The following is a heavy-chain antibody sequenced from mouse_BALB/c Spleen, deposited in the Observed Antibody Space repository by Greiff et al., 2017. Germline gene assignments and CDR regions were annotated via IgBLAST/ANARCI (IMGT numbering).Heavy chain of an antibody. V-gene: IGHV7-3*02. CDR2: IRNKANGYTT. CDR3: ARDRKYGNCEGAMDY. J-gene: IGHJ4*01. D-gene: IGHD2-10*02. CDR1: GFTFTDYY. Sequence: EVKLVESGGGLVQPGGSLRLSCATSGFTFTDYYMSWVRQPPGKALEWLGFIRNKANGYTTEYSASVKGRFTISRDNSQSILYLQMNTLRAEDSATYYCARDRKYGNCEGAMDYWGQGTSVTVSS.